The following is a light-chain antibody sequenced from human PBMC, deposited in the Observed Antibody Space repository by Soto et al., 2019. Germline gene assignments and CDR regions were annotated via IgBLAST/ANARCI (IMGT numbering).Light chain of an antibody. CDR2: GAS. Sequence: EIVLTQSPGTLSLSPGERATLSCRASQSVSNNYLAWYQQKPGQAPRLLIYGASNGATGIPDRFSGSGSGTDFTLTISRLEPEDFAVYYCQQYGSSGTFGQGNKVEIK. V-gene: IGKV3-20*01. J-gene: IGKJ1*01. CDR3: QQYGSSGT. CDR1: QSVSNNY.